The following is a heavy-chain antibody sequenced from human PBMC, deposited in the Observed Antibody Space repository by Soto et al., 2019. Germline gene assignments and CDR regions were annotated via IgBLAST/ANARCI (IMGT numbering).Heavy chain of an antibody. V-gene: IGHV4-28*01. CDR2: IYYSGTT. CDR3: ARREIQGPIDY. Sequence: QVQLQESGPGLVKPSDTLSLTCAVSSYSISSSNWWGWIRQPPGKGLEWIGYIYYSGTTYYNPSRKSRVTMSVVTSKNQFSLKLTSVTAVDTAVYYCARREIQGPIDYWGQGTLVTVSS. CDR1: SYSISSSNW. J-gene: IGHJ4*02. D-gene: IGHD1-26*01.